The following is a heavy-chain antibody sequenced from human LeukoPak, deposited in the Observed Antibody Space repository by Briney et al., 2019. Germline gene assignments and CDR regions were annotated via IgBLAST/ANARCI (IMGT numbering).Heavy chain of an antibody. V-gene: IGHV4-39*07. Sequence: SETLSLTCTVSGGSISSSSYYWGRIRQPPGKGLEWIGSIYYSGSTYYNPSLKSRVTISVDTSKNQFSLKLSSVTAADTAVYYCARVVSDFWSGYNWFDPWGQGTLVTVSS. CDR1: GGSISSSSYY. CDR3: ARVVSDFWSGYNWFDP. J-gene: IGHJ5*02. CDR2: IYYSGST. D-gene: IGHD3-3*01.